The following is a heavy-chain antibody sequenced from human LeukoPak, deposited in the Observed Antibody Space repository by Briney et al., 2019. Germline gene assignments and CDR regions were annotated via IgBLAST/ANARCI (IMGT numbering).Heavy chain of an antibody. CDR3: ARTFYGSGSYGHMDG. J-gene: IGHJ6*03. V-gene: IGHV3-11*04. CDR2: ISSSGSTI. CDR1: GFTFSDYY. D-gene: IGHD3-10*01. Sequence: GGSLRLSCAASGFTFSDYYMSWIRQAPGKGLEWVSYISSSGSTIYYADPVKGRFTISRDNAKNSLYLKMNSLRAEDTAVYYCARTFYGSGSYGHMDGWGKGTTVTVSS.